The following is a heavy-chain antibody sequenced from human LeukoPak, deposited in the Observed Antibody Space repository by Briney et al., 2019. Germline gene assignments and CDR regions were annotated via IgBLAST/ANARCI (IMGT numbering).Heavy chain of an antibody. J-gene: IGHJ4*02. D-gene: IGHD3-22*01. V-gene: IGHV3-74*01. CDR2: ISGDGTTT. Sequence: GRSLGLLCGACGFTFSTYWMLWVRQAPGKGLVGVSRISGDGTTTTYAESVKGRFTISRDNAKNTLYLQMNSLRAEDTAVYYCARDMSVVTLDYWGQGTLVTVSS. CDR3: ARDMSVVTLDY. CDR1: GFTFSTYW.